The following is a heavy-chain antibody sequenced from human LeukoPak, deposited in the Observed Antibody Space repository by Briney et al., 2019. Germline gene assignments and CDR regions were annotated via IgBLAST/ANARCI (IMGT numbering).Heavy chain of an antibody. CDR3: AKGGELRYFDWLPLDY. J-gene: IGHJ4*02. CDR2: ISGSGGST. D-gene: IGHD3-9*01. Sequence: GGSLRLPRAASGFTFSSYAMSWVRQAPGKGLEWVSAISGSGGSTYYADSVKGRFTISRDNSKNTLYLQMNSLRAEDTAVYYCAKGGELRYFDWLPLDYWGQGTLVTVSS. V-gene: IGHV3-23*01. CDR1: GFTFSSYA.